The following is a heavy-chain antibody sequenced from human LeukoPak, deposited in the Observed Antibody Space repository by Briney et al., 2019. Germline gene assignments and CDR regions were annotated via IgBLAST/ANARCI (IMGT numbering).Heavy chain of an antibody. CDR2: IIPIFGTA. Sequence: SVKVSCKASGGTFSSYAISWVRQAPGQGLEWMGRIIPIFGTANYAQKFQGRVTITTDESTSAAYMELSSLRSEDTAVYYCANGNPYVWGSYDYWGQGTLVTVSS. CDR1: GGTFSSYA. CDR3: ANGNPYVWGSYDY. V-gene: IGHV1-69*05. J-gene: IGHJ4*02. D-gene: IGHD3-16*01.